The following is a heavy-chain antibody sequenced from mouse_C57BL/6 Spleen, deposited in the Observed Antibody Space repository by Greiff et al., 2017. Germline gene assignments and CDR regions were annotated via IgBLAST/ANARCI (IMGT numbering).Heavy chain of an antibody. J-gene: IGHJ2*01. D-gene: IGHD1-1*01. Sequence: QVQLQQPGAELVKPGASVKLSCKASGYTFTSYWMHRVKQRPGQGLEWIGMIHPNSGSTNYNEKFKSKATLTVDKSSSTAYMQLSSLTSEDSAVYYCAREPNYYGSFYWGQGTTLTVSS. CDR3: AREPNYYGSFY. CDR2: IHPNSGST. V-gene: IGHV1-64*01. CDR1: GYTFTSYW.